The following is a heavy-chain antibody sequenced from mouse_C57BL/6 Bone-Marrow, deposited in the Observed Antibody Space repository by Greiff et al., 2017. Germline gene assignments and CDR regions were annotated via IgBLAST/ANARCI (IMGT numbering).Heavy chain of an antibody. V-gene: IGHV1-81*01. CDR2: IYPRSGNT. CDR1: GYTFTSYG. D-gene: IGHD2-1*01. CDR3: ARKGDGNVFAY. J-gene: IGHJ3*01. Sequence: VQVVESGAELARPGASVKLSCKASGYTFTSYGISWVKQRTGQGLEWIGEIYPRSGNTYYNEKFKGKATLTADKSSNTAYMELRSLTSEDSAVYFCARKGDGNVFAYWGQGTLVTVSA.